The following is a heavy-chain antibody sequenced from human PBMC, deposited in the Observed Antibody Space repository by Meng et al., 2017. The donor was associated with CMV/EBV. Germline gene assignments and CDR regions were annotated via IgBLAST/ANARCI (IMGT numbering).Heavy chain of an antibody. D-gene: IGHD1-26*01. J-gene: IGHJ4*02. Sequence: CAASGFPFSDDYMDWVRKAPGKGLQLVARVRNKGASYNTEYAESVKGRFINSRDDSKHSVYLQMNSLKTEDTAVYYCTKDYLGAGGHWGQGALVTVSS. CDR1: GFPFSDDY. CDR3: TKDYLGAGGH. V-gene: IGHV3-72*01. CDR2: VRNKGASYNT.